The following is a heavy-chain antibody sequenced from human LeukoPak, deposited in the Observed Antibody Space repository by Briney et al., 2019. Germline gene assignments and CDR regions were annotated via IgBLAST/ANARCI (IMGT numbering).Heavy chain of an antibody. J-gene: IGHJ4*02. CDR1: GFTFDDYG. D-gene: IGHD2-15*01. CDR3: ARVPLGHCSGGSCYELDF. Sequence: PGGSLRLSCAASGFTFDDYGMSWVRQAPGKGLEWVSGINWNGGNTAYADSVKGRFTISRDNAKNSLYLQMNSLRAEDTALYYCARVPLGHCSGGSCYELDFWGQGTLVTVSS. CDR2: INWNGGNT. V-gene: IGHV3-20*04.